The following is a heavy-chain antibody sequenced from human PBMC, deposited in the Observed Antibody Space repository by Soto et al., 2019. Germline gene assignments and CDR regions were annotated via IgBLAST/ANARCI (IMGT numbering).Heavy chain of an antibody. CDR2: INAGNGNT. CDR3: ARALVRGTPDDY. V-gene: IGHV1-3*01. D-gene: IGHD3-10*01. J-gene: IGHJ4*02. CDR1: GYTFTTYA. Sequence: ASVTVSCKASGYTFTTYALHWVRQAPGQRLEWMGWINAGNGNTKYSQNFQGRVTITTDTSASTAYVELSSLRSEDTAVYYCARALVRGTPDDYWGQGTLVTVSS.